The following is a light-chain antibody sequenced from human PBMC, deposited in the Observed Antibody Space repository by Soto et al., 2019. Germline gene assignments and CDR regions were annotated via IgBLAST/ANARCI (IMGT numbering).Light chain of an antibody. CDR1: SSDVGGYNF. CDR2: EVS. J-gene: IGLJ1*01. V-gene: IGLV2-14*01. CDR3: SSHTSSSTRV. Sequence: QSALTQPASVSGSPGQSITISCTGTSSDVGGYNFVSWYQQHPGKAPKLMIYEVSNRPSGVSTRFSGSKSGNTASLSISGLQAEDEADYYCSSHTSSSTRVFGTGTQLTVL.